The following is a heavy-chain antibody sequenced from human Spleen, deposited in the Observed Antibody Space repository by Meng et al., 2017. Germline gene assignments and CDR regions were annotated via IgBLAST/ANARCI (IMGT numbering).Heavy chain of an antibody. CDR3: ARGGAYGDFKYSY. D-gene: IGHD4-17*01. CDR2: INHSGSS. CDR1: GGSLTNYY. J-gene: IGHJ4*02. Sequence: QVQLQQWGAGLLKPSETLSLTCAVYGGSLTNYYCTRIRQPPRKGLEWIGEINHSGSSNYNPSLKSRVTISIDTSKNQFSLKLTSLTAADTAMYFCARGGAYGDFKYSYWGQGTLVTVSS. V-gene: IGHV4-34*01.